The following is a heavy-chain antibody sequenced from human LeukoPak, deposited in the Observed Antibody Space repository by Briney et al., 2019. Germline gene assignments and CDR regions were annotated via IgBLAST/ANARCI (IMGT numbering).Heavy chain of an antibody. CDR1: GGSISSGGYS. J-gene: IGHJ3*02. CDR3: ARGRITGTPYDAFDI. CDR2: IYYSGST. D-gene: IGHD1-20*01. Sequence: SETLSLTCAVSGGSISSGGYSWSWIRQPPGKGLEWIGYIYYSGSTDYNPSLKSRVTISVDTSKNHFSLKLSSVTAADTAVYYCARGRITGTPYDAFDIWGQGTMVTVSS. V-gene: IGHV4-30-2*05.